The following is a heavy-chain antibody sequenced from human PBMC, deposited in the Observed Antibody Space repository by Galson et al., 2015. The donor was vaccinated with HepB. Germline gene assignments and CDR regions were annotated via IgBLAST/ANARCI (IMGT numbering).Heavy chain of an antibody. V-gene: IGHV4-34*01. CDR1: GESFSNYY. J-gene: IGHJ6*02. Sequence: ETLSLTCAVSGESFSNYYWNWIRQSPGKGLEWIGEIYHGGTTHYNPSLKSRVTMSVDTSKNQFSLNLTSVTAADTAVYYCAKGGRYFDWLSTSGYYYGMDVWGQGTTVIVSS. CDR3: AKGGRYFDWLSTSGYYYGMDV. CDR2: IYHGGTT. D-gene: IGHD3-9*01.